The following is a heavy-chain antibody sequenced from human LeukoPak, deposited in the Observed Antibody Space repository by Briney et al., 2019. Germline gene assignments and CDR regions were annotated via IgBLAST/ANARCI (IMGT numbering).Heavy chain of an antibody. CDR2: IKPGNGNT. J-gene: IGHJ6*04. CDR1: GYTFTSYA. CDR3: ARGGPCPVCYYYYGVDV. V-gene: IGHV1-3*01. D-gene: IGHD3-16*01. Sequence: ASVKVSCKASGYTFTSYAIHWVRQAPGQRLEWMGWIKPGNGNTKYSQKFQGRVTITRDTSASTAYMELNSLTSEDTAVYYCARGGPCPVCYYYYGVDVWGKGTTVTVSS.